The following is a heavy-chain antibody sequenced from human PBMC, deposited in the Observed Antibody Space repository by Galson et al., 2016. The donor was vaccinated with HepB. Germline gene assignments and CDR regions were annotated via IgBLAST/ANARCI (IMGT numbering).Heavy chain of an antibody. V-gene: IGHV3-72*01. D-gene: IGHD3-3*01. J-gene: IGHJ4*02. CDR1: GFTLSDHY. CDR2: SRNKVNSYTT. Sequence: SLRLSCAASGFTLSDHYMDWVRQAPGKGLVWVGRSRNKVNSYTTEYAASVKGRFIISRDDSKNSLYLQMNSLKTEDTAVYYCARGPRRTAVFGMVIPTPPDYWGQGTLVTVSS. CDR3: ARGPRRTAVFGMVIPTPPDY.